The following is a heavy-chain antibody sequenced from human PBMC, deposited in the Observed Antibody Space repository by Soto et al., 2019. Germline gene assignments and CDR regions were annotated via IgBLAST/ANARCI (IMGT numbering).Heavy chain of an antibody. CDR3: AEPSTYSSSWNDPFDY. CDR2: ITYDGSNT. V-gene: IGHV3-30*18. Sequence: GSLRLSCAASGFRLSDYWMHWVRQVPGKGLQWVAVITYDGSNTYYAESVKGRFTISRDNSKNTLYLQMNSLRAEDTAVYYCAEPSTYSSSWNDPFDYWGQGTLVTVSS. J-gene: IGHJ4*02. CDR1: GFRLSDYW. D-gene: IGHD6-13*01.